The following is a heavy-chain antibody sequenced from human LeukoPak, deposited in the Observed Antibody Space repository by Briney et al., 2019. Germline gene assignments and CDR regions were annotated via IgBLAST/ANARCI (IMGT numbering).Heavy chain of an antibody. D-gene: IGHD3-22*01. V-gene: IGHV3-48*03. CDR2: ISSSGSTI. CDR1: GFTFSSYE. J-gene: IGHJ5*02. Sequence: GGSLRLSCAASGFTFSSYEMNWVRQAPGKGLEWASYISSSGSTIYYADSVKGRFTISRDNAKNSLYLQMNSLRAEDTAVYYCAREGFRSGYYHNWFDPWGQGTLVTVSS. CDR3: AREGFRSGYYHNWFDP.